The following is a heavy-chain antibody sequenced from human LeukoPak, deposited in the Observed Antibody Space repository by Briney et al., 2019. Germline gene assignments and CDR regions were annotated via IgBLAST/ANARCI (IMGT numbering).Heavy chain of an antibody. V-gene: IGHV3-23*01. D-gene: IGHD3-22*01. CDR3: AKDQKNYYDNTGLDY. Sequence: GGSLRLSCAASGFTFSSYAMSWVRQAPGKGLEWVSAISGSGGSAGSTYYADSVKGRFTISRDNSKNTLYLQMNSLRAEDTAVYYCAKDQKNYYDNTGLDYWGQGSLVTVSS. J-gene: IGHJ4*02. CDR2: ISGSGGSAGST. CDR1: GFTFSSYA.